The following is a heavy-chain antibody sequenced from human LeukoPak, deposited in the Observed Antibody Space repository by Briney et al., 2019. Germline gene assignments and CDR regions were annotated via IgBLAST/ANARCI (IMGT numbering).Heavy chain of an antibody. CDR1: GFTFSDYY. Sequence: GGSLRLSCAASGFTFSDYYMSWIRQAPGKGLEWVSYISSSGSTIYYADSVKGRFTISRDNAKNSLYLQMNSLRAEDTAVYYCARVDSSSWTIYYYYYMDVWGKGTTVTVSS. CDR2: ISSSGSTI. V-gene: IGHV3-11*04. J-gene: IGHJ6*03. CDR3: ARVDSSSWTIYYYYYMDV. D-gene: IGHD6-13*01.